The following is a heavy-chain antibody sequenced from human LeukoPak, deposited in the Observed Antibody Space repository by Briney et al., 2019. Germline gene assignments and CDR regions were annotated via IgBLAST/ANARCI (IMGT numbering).Heavy chain of an antibody. D-gene: IGHD2-2*01. CDR2: INPNSGGT. V-gene: IGHV1-2*02. CDR1: GYTFTGYY. Sequence: ASVKVSCKASGYTFTGYYMHWVRQAPGQGLEWMGWINPNSGGTNYAQKFQGRVTMTRDTSISTAYMELSSLRSEDTAVYYCARGKAAAIFSWFDPWGQGTLVTVSS. J-gene: IGHJ5*02. CDR3: ARGKAAAIFSWFDP.